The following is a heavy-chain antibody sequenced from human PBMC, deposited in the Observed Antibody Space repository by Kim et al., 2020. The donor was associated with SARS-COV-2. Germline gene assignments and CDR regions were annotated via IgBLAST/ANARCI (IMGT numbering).Heavy chain of an antibody. CDR2: ISYDGSNK. Sequence: GSLRLSCAASGFTFSSYAMHWVRQAPGKGLEWVAVISYDGSNKYYADSVKGRFTISRDNSKNTLYLQMNSLRAEDTAVYYCARDSLTAAGTNYYYGMDV. CDR3: ARDSLTAAGTNYYYGMDV. J-gene: IGHJ6*01. V-gene: IGHV3-30*04. CDR1: GFTFSSYA. D-gene: IGHD6-13*01.